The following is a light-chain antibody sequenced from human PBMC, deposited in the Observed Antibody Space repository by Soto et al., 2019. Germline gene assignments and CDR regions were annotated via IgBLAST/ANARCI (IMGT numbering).Light chain of an antibody. CDR1: QQVPHRY. V-gene: IGKV3-20*01. J-gene: IGKJ5*01. Sequence: EIVFSQSLDTPSLSLRGRATLSCGAGQQVPHRYLAWYQQRPGQAPRLLMYGGSTRAAGIPDRISGDGSGTDFTLTISRLEPEDFAVYYCQQYATSAITFGQGTRLEIK. CDR3: QQYATSAIT. CDR2: GGS.